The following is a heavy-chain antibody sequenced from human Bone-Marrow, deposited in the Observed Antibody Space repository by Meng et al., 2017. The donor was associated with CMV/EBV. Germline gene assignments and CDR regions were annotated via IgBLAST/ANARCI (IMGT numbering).Heavy chain of an antibody. CDR3: ARESSGRFHD. Sequence: GESLKISCAVSGFTFSSDAMNWVRQAPGKGLEWVSTISGSDGRTFYADSVRGRFIISRDNSKNEMYLQMNSLRAEDTAVFYCARESSGRFHDWGPGTLVTGSS. D-gene: IGHD3-22*01. CDR1: GFTFSSDA. CDR2: ISGSDGRT. V-gene: IGHV3-23*01. J-gene: IGHJ5*02.